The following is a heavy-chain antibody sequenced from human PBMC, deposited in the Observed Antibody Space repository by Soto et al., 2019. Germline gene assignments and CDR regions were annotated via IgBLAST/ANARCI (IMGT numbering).Heavy chain of an antibody. V-gene: IGHV3-64*01. J-gene: IGHJ4*02. Sequence: GGSLRLSCAASGFTFSSYAMHWVRQAPGKGLEYVSAISSNGGSTYYANSVKGRFTISRDNSKNTLYLQMGSLRAEDMAVYYCARDLGEYNWNDAFDYWGQGTLVTVSS. D-gene: IGHD1-20*01. CDR3: ARDLGEYNWNDAFDY. CDR1: GFTFSSYA. CDR2: ISSNGGST.